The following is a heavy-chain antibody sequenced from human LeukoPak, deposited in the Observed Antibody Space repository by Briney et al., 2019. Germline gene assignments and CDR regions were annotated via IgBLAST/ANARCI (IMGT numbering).Heavy chain of an antibody. Sequence: SVKVSCKASGGTFSSYAISWVRQAPGQGLEWMGGIIPIFGTANYAQKFQGRVTITADESTSTAYMELSSLRSEDTAVYYCAREIGPNSHYYYYGMDVWGQGTTVTVS. CDR2: IIPIFGTA. CDR3: AREIGPNSHYYYYGMDV. CDR1: GGTFSSYA. J-gene: IGHJ6*02. D-gene: IGHD2-21*01. V-gene: IGHV1-69*13.